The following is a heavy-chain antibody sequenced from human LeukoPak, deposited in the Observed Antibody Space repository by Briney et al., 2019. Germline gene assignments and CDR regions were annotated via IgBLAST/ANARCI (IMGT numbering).Heavy chain of an antibody. V-gene: IGHV3-23*01. Sequence: GGSLRLSCAASGFTFSNYAMSWVRHAPGKGLEWVSGISGSGGSTYCADSVKGQFNISRDNSKNTLYLQMDSLRAEDTAVYYCAKVPNYSDTSGFYGWGEGSLVTVSS. J-gene: IGHJ4*02. CDR2: ISGSGGST. D-gene: IGHD3-22*01. CDR1: GFTFSNYA. CDR3: AKVPNYSDTSGFYG.